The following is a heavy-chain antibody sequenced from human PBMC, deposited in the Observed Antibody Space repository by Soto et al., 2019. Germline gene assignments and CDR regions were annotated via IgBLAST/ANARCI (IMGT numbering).Heavy chain of an antibody. D-gene: IGHD3-10*01. CDR3: ATSYGSGYRAFDS. CDR1: GDTFNFYT. Sequence: QVQLVQSGADVQRPGSSVRVSCKASGDTFNFYTINWVRQAPGQGIQWMGRINPILSTSSYAPRFQGRVTMTADKSTSTAYMELSSLRSEYTAMYYCATSYGSGYRAFDSWGQGALVTVSS. J-gene: IGHJ4*02. CDR2: INPILSTS. V-gene: IGHV1-69*08.